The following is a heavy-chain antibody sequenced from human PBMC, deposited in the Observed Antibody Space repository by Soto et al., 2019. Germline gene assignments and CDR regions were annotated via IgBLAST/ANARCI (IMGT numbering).Heavy chain of an antibody. CDR3: ASHWLRLSSGWPRDV. D-gene: IGHD6-19*01. CDR2: IYYSGST. J-gene: IGHJ6*02. CDR1: GGSISSSSNY. Sequence: PSETLSLTCTASGGSISSSSNYWGWIRQPPGKGLEWIGSIYYSGSTYYNPSLKSRVTISVDTSKNQFSLKLSSVTAADTAVYYCASHWLRLSSGWPRDVWGQGTTVTVSS. V-gene: IGHV4-39*01.